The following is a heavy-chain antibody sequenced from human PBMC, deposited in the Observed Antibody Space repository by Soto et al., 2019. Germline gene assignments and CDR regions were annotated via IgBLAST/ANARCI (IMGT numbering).Heavy chain of an antibody. D-gene: IGHD3-22*01. CDR2: NIPIFGTA. CDR1: GGTFSSYD. Sequence: GAPVKVSCKASGGTFSSYDISWVRQAPGQEPEWMGGNIPIFGTANYAQKFQGRVTITADESTSTAYMELSSLRSEDTAVYYCARGERRYYYDSSGYYSHYYYYGMDVWGQGTTVTVSS. J-gene: IGHJ6*02. CDR3: ARGERRYYYDSSGYYSHYYYYGMDV. V-gene: IGHV1-69*13.